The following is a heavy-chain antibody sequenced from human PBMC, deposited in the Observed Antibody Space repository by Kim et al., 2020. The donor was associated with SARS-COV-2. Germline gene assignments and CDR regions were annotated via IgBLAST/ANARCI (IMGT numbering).Heavy chain of an antibody. D-gene: IGHD3-10*01. CDR1: GFTFSSYW. CDR3: ARDPPYYYGSGSYSPDY. Sequence: GGSLRLSCAASGFTFSSYWMSWVRQAPGKGLEWVANIKQDGSEKYYVDSVKGRFTISRDNAKNSLYLQMNSLRAEDTAVYYCARDPPYYYGSGSYSPDYWGQGTLVTVSS. CDR2: IKQDGSEK. J-gene: IGHJ4*02. V-gene: IGHV3-7*03.